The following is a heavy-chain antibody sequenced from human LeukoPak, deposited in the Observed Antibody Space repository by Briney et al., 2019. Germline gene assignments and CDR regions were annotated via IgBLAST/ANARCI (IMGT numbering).Heavy chain of an antibody. J-gene: IGHJ6*02. CDR2: ISSSSSYI. Sequence: GGSLRLSCAASGFTFSSYSMNWVRQAPGKGLEWVSSISSSSSYIYYADSVKGRFTISRDNAKNSLYLQMNSLRAEDTAVYYCARDPGVAYFAMDVWGQGTTVTVSS. CDR3: ARDPGVAYFAMDV. D-gene: IGHD5-12*01. CDR1: GFTFSSYS. V-gene: IGHV3-21*01.